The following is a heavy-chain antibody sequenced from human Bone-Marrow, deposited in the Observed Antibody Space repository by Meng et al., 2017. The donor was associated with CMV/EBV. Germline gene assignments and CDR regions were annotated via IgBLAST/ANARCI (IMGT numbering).Heavy chain of an antibody. J-gene: IGHJ4*02. CDR3: ARFNGHFYFDY. V-gene: IGHV3-66*02. Sequence: GESLKISCAASGFTVSSNYMCWVRQAPGKGLEWVSVIYSGGSTNYADSVKGRFTISRDNSKNTLYLQMNSLRTEDTAVYYCARFNGHFYFDYWGQGTLVTVSS. CDR1: GFTVSSNY. CDR2: IYSGGST.